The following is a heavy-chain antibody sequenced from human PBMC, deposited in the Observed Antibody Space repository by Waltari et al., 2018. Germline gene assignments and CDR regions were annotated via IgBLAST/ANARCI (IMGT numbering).Heavy chain of an antibody. J-gene: IGHJ4*02. CDR2: IYYSGST. CDR3: ARDRMGIAAAGTGFDY. Sequence: QVQLQESGPGLVKPSETLSLTCTVSGGSISSYYWSWIRQPPGKGLEWIGYIYYSGSTNYTPSLKSRVTISVDTSKNQFSLKLSSVTAADTAVYYCARDRMGIAAAGTGFDYWGQGTLVTVSS. V-gene: IGHV4-59*01. D-gene: IGHD6-13*01. CDR1: GGSISSYY.